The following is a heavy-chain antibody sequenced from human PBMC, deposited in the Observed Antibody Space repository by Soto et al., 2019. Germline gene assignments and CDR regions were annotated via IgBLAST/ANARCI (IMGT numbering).Heavy chain of an antibody. V-gene: IGHV4-59*12. CDR3: ARAHYGDYGYGMDV. Sequence: PSETLSLTCTVSGSSISNYYWSWIRQPPGKGLEWIGYIYYIGSTYYNPSLKSRVTISVDRSKNQFSLKLSSVTAADTAVYYCARAHYGDYGYGMDVWGQGTTVTVSS. J-gene: IGHJ6*02. CDR1: GSSISNYY. CDR2: IYYIGST. D-gene: IGHD4-17*01.